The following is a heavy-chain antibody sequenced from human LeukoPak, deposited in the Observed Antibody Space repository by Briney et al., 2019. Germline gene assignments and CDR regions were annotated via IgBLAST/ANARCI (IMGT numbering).Heavy chain of an antibody. CDR1: GGSISSSSYY. J-gene: IGHJ6*02. V-gene: IGHV4-39*07. CDR3: ASLSGWYRDYYYGMDV. D-gene: IGHD6-19*01. CDR2: IYYSGST. Sequence: SETLSLTCTVSGGSISSSSYYWGWIRQPPGKGLEWIGSIYYSGSTYYNPSLKSRVTISVDTSKNQFSLKLSSVTAADTAVYYCASLSGWYRDYYYGMDVWGQGTTVTVSS.